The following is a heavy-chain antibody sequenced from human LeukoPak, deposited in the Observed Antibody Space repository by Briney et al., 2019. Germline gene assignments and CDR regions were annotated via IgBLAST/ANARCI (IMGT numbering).Heavy chain of an antibody. CDR3: ATTRFVGSALDY. V-gene: IGHV3-74*01. CDR1: GFTFNSHW. CDR2: IGSDGSIT. D-gene: IGHD1-26*01. Sequence: GVSLRLSCAASGFTFNSHWMHWVRQGPGKGLVWVSRIGSDGSITSYADSVKGRFTISRDNAKNTLYLQMNSLRAEDTAVYYCATTRFVGSALDYWGQGTQVTVSS. J-gene: IGHJ4*02.